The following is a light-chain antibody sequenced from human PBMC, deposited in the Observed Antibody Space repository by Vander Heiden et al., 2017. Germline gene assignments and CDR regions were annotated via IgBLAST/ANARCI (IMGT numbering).Light chain of an antibody. CDR2: SSS. V-gene: IGKV3-11*01. CDR1: QSDSTY. CDR3: RQRNNGLT. Sequence: ELVLTQPPATQSLSPGERATLSCRANQSDSTYLAWYRQQPGQAPGLLIYSSSTGTTGIPARFRGGGSGTSFTRTIGSLGPDNFAVYYCRQRNNGLTFGEGTKVEIK. J-gene: IGKJ4*01.